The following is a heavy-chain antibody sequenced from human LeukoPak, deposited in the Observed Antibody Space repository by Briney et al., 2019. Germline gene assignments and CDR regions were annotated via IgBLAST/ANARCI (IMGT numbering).Heavy chain of an antibody. D-gene: IGHD3-22*01. CDR2: ISGSGGST. V-gene: IGHV3-23*01. J-gene: IGHJ4*02. CDR3: ARALSGYTQFDY. Sequence: GGSLRLSCAASGFTFSSYAMSWVRQAPGKGLEWVSAISGSGGSTYYADSVKGRFTISRDNSKSTLYLQMNSLRAEDTAVYYCARALSGYTQFDYWGQGTLVTVSS. CDR1: GFTFSSYA.